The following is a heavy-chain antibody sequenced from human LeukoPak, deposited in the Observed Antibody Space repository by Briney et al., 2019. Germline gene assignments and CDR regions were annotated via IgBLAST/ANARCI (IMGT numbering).Heavy chain of an antibody. Sequence: GGSLRLSCAASGFTFSDYYVSWIRQAPGKGLEWVSYISSSGSTIYYADSVKGRFTISRDNAKNSLYLQMNSLRAEDTAVYYCAREYCSSTSCYLPWAFDIWGQGTMVTVSS. CDR1: GFTFSDYY. J-gene: IGHJ3*02. D-gene: IGHD2-2*01. V-gene: IGHV3-11*01. CDR3: AREYCSSTSCYLPWAFDI. CDR2: ISSSGSTI.